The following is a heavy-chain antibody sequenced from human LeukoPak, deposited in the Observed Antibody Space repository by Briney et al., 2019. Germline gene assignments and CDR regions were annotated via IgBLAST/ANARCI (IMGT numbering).Heavy chain of an antibody. J-gene: IGHJ4*02. CDR3: AKNWGGGGDYLAH. D-gene: IGHD1-26*01. CDR2: LTGSGGTT. V-gene: IGHV3-23*01. CDR1: GLTFSTYP. Sequence: PGGSLRLSCAASGLTFSTYPMTWVRQAPGKGLEWVSTLTGSGGTTDYADSVKGRFTISRDNSKNSLHLQMNSLRAEDTAVYYCAKNWGGGGDYLAHWGQGTLVTVSS.